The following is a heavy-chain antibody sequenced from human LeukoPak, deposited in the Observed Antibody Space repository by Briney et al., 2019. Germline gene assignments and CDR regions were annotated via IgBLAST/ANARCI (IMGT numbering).Heavy chain of an antibody. CDR1: GGSISSYY. CDR2: IYYNGSN. CDR3: ARGYGDYVYYYYYYMDV. Sequence: PSETLSLTCTASGGSISSYYWSWIRQPPGKGLEWVGDIYYNGSNNYNPSPKSRLTTTVDTTTNKISLKLSTVTAADTTAYYYARGYGDYVYYYYYYMDVWGKGTTVTVSS. J-gene: IGHJ6*03. V-gene: IGHV4-59*01. D-gene: IGHD4-17*01.